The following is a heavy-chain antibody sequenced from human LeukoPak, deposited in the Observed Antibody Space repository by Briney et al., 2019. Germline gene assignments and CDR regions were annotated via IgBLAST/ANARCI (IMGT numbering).Heavy chain of an antibody. J-gene: IGHJ4*02. D-gene: IGHD6-19*01. V-gene: IGHV3-23*01. CDR3: AKDARRTSGWYFFDY. Sequence: GGSLRLSCAASGSTFSDSAMTWVRQAPGKGLEWVSAISDGGGSTYYADSVKGRFTISRDNSKNTLFLQMNSLRAEDTAVYYCAKDARRTSGWYFFDYWGQGTLVTVSS. CDR2: ISDGGGST. CDR1: GSTFSDSA.